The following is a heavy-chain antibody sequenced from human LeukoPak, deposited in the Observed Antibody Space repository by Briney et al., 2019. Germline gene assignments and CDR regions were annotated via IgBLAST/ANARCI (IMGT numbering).Heavy chain of an antibody. V-gene: IGHV4-34*01. CDR1: GGSFSGYY. D-gene: IGHD6-13*01. CDR3: ARGRIAAARNWFDP. Sequence: SETLSLTCAVYGGSFSGYYWSWIRQPPGKGLEWIGEINHSGSTNYNPSLKSRVTISVDTSKNQFSLKLSFVTAADTAVYYCARGRIAAARNWFDPWGQGTLVTVSS. CDR2: INHSGST. J-gene: IGHJ5*02.